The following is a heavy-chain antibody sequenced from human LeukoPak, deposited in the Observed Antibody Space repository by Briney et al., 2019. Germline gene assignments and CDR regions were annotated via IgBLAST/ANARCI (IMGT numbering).Heavy chain of an antibody. Sequence: GGSLRLSCAASGFTFSIYSMNWVRQAPGKGLEWVSFISGSSSSTFYADSVKGRFTVSRDNAKNTLYLQLNSLKAEDTAVYYCARVDGAGSPFDYWGQGALVTVSS. CDR3: ARVDGAGSPFDY. CDR2: ISGSSSST. CDR1: GFTFSIYS. D-gene: IGHD1-26*01. J-gene: IGHJ4*02. V-gene: IGHV3-48*04.